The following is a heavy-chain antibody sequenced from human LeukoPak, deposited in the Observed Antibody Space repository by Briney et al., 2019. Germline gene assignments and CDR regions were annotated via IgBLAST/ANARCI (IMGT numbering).Heavy chain of an antibody. D-gene: IGHD7-27*01. J-gene: IGHJ6*02. CDR2: ISDST. CDR1: GFTFSSYA. V-gene: IGHV3-23*01. Sequence: GGSLRLSCAASGFTFSSYALTWVRQAPGKGLEWVSAISDSTHYADSVKGRFTISRDNSKNTLYLQMNSLRAEDSAVHYCAKGKVPGLRYYYYGMDVWGQGTTVTVSS. CDR3: AKGKVPGLRYYYYGMDV.